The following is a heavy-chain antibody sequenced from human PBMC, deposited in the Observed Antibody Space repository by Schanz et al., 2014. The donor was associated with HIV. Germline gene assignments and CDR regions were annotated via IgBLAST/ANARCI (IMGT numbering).Heavy chain of an antibody. CDR1: GFTFSNYA. Sequence: EVQLLESGGGLVQPGGSLRLSCAASGFTFSNYAMSWVRQAPGKGLEWVSSISESGGRTYYADSVKGRFTISRDNSRNARYLHMNSLRADDTAIYYCVKAYSSGFSGAGSWGQGALVTVSS. CDR3: VKAYSSGFSGAGS. CDR2: ISESGGRT. D-gene: IGHD5-18*01. J-gene: IGHJ5*02. V-gene: IGHV3-23*01.